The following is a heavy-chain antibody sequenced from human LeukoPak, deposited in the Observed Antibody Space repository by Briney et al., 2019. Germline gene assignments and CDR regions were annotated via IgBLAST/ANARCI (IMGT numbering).Heavy chain of an antibody. CDR1: GGSISSYY. V-gene: IGHV4-59*08. CDR3: ARHVGTIFGSFSD. J-gene: IGHJ4*02. Sequence: PSGTLSLTCIVSGGSISSYYWSWIRQPPAKELEWIGYIYYSGSIKYNPSLKSRVTISVDTSKNQLPLKLKSVPAADTAVYYCARHVGTIFGSFSDWGQGTLVTVSS. D-gene: IGHD3-3*01. CDR2: IYYSGSI.